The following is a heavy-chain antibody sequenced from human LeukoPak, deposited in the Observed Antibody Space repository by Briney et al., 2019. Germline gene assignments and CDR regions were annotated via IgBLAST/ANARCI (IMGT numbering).Heavy chain of an antibody. CDR2: FDPEDGET. V-gene: IGHV1-24*01. D-gene: IGHD3-10*01. CDR1: GYTLTELS. Sequence: ASVKVSCKVSGYTLTELSMHWVRQAPGKGLEWMGGFDPEDGETIYAQKFQGRVTMTEDTSTDTAYMELSSLRSEDTAVYYCATEYGSGSYFSYMDVWGKGTTVPVSS. CDR3: ATEYGSGSYFSYMDV. J-gene: IGHJ6*03.